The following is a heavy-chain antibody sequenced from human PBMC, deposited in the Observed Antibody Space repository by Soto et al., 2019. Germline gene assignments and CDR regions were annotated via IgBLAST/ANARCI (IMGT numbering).Heavy chain of an antibody. CDR1: GGIFSSNT. CDR2: IIPLFGTA. Sequence: QVYLVQSGAEVKKPGSSVKISCKASGGIFSSNTINWVRQAAGQGLEWMGGIIPLFGTANYAEKFQGRVTITADKSTKTEYMELTSLRSADTAVYYCASKAACGGACYAFDSWGQGTVVTVSS. V-gene: IGHV1-69*06. J-gene: IGHJ4*02. D-gene: IGHD2-21*02. CDR3: ASKAACGGACYAFDS.